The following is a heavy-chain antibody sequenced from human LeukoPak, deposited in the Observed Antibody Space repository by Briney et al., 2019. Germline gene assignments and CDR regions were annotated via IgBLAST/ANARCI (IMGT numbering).Heavy chain of an antibody. CDR2: IYTSGST. CDR3: ARDRYYYDSSGYYYSLDY. D-gene: IGHD3-22*01. J-gene: IGHJ4*02. CDR1: GGSISSYS. V-gene: IGHV4-4*07. Sequence: SETLSLTCTVSGGSISSYSWSWIRQPAGKGLEWIGRIYTSGSTNYNPSLKSRVTTSLGKSKNQFSLKLSSVTAADTAVYYCARDRYYYDSSGYYYSLDYWGQGTLVTVSS.